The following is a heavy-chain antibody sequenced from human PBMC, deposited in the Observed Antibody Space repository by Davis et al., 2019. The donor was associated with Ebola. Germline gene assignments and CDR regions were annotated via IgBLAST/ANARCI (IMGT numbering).Heavy chain of an antibody. D-gene: IGHD2-21*01. CDR3: AHRVLSDKFPAAFDI. CDR1: GGSISGYYWS. Sequence: TLSLTCTVSGGSISGYYWSWIRQPPGKALEWLALIYWDDDKYYSPSLKSRLTITKDTSNNQVVLTVTNMDPVDAATYYCAHRVLSDKFPAAFDIWGQGTTVTVSS. V-gene: IGHV2-5*02. J-gene: IGHJ3*02. CDR2: IYWDDDK.